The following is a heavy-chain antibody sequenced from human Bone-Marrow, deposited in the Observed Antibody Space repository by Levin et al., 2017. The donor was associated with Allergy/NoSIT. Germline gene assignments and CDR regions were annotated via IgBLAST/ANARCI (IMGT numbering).Heavy chain of an antibody. CDR3: AKGGDYGDQTQGSNAFDI. J-gene: IGHJ3*02. CDR2: ISWNSGSI. D-gene: IGHD4-17*01. CDR1: GFTFDDYA. V-gene: IGHV3-9*01. Sequence: GGSLRLSCAASGFTFDDYAMHWVRQAPGKGLEWVSGISWNSGSIGYADSVKGRFTISRDNAKNSLYLQMNSLRAEDTALYYCAKGGDYGDQTQGSNAFDIWGQGTMVTVSS.